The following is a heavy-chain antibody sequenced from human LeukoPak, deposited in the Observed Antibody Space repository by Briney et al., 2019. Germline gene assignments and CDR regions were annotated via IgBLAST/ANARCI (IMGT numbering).Heavy chain of an antibody. J-gene: IGHJ4*02. CDR3: AKDYYYGSGSYWDY. CDR2: ISGSGGST. D-gene: IGHD3-10*01. V-gene: IGHV3-23*01. CDR1: GFTFSSYA. Sequence: PGGSLRLSCAASGFTFSSYAMSWVRQAPGKGLEWVSAISGSGGSTYYADSVKGRFTISRDNSKNTLYLQMNSLRAEDTAVYYCAKDYYYGSGSYWDYWGQGTLVTVSS.